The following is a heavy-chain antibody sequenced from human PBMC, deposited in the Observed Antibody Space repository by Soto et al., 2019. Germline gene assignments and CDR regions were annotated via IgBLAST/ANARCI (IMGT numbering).Heavy chain of an antibody. CDR1: GYTFTNYG. CDR2: ISSYNGYT. CDR3: ARDGQSDY. Sequence: ASVKVSCKASGYTFTNYGISWVRQAPGQGIEWMGWISSYNGYTNYAKKLQGRVTMTTDTSTSTAYMELRSLRSDDRAVYYCARDGQSDYWGQGTLVTVSS. J-gene: IGHJ4*02. V-gene: IGHV1-18*01.